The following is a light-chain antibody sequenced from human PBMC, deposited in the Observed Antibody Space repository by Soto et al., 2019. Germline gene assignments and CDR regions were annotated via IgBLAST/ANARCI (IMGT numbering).Light chain of an antibody. Sequence: EIVVTQSPATLSVSPGERVTLSCRASQSVSSSLAWYQQRLGQAPRLLIYGASSRATGIPDRFSGSGSGTDFTLTTSRLEPEDFAVYYCQQYGSSPWTFGQGTKV. CDR2: GAS. J-gene: IGKJ1*01. CDR1: QSVSSS. CDR3: QQYGSSPWT. V-gene: IGKV3-20*01.